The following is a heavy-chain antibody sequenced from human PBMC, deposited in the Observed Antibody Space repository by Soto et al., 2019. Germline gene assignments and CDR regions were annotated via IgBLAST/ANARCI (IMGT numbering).Heavy chain of an antibody. CDR1: GFTFINAW. V-gene: IGHV3-15*01. Sequence: GGSLRLSCAASGFTFINAWMNWVRQAPGKGLEWVGRIKTKSDGATTDYAAPVKGRFTISRDDSRNTLYLQMSSLKAGDTAVYYCTALTGTTMALDYWGQGTLVTVSS. CDR2: IKTKSDGATT. D-gene: IGHD1-7*01. CDR3: TALTGTTMALDY. J-gene: IGHJ4*02.